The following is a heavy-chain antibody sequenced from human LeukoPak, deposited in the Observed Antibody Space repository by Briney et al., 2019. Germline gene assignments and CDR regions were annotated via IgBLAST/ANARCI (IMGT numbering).Heavy chain of an antibody. Sequence: GGSLRLSCAASGFTFSSYAMHWVRQAPGKGLEWVAVISYDGSNKYYADSVKGRFTISRDNSKNTLYLQMNSLRAEDTAVYYCARDRHFGGSYLFDYWGQGTLVTVSS. CDR3: ARDRHFGGSYLFDY. CDR2: ISYDGSNK. J-gene: IGHJ4*02. V-gene: IGHV3-30-3*01. CDR1: GFTFSSYA. D-gene: IGHD1-26*01.